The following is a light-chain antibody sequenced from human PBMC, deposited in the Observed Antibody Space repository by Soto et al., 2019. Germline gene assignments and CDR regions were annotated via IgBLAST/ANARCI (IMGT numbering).Light chain of an antibody. CDR1: SSDVGGYNY. V-gene: IGLV2-14*01. Sequence: QSALTQPASVSGSPGQSVTISCTGTSSDVGGYNYVSWYQQHPGKAPKLMIYDVSNRPSGVSNRFSGSKSGNTASLTISGLQGEDGAEYYCSSYTSSATHGFGTGTKLTLL. CDR2: DVS. CDR3: SSYTSSATHG. J-gene: IGLJ1*01.